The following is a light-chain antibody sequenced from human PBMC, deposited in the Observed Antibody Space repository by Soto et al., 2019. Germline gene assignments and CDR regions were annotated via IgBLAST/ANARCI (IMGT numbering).Light chain of an antibody. J-gene: IGKJ3*01. Sequence: DIQMTQSPSSLSASVGDRVTITCQASQDISNYLNWYQQKPGKAPKLLIYDASNLETGVPSRFSGSGSGTDFTCNISSLQPEDIATYYCQQYDNLPPFTFGPGTKVDIK. CDR1: QDISNY. CDR2: DAS. V-gene: IGKV1-33*01. CDR3: QQYDNLPPFT.